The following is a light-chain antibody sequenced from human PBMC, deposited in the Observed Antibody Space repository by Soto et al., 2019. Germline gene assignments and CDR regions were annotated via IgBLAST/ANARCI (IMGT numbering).Light chain of an antibody. J-gene: IGKJ3*01. Sequence: IQLTQSPSSLSASVGDRVTITCRASQGISSYLAWYQQKPGKAPKLLIYAESTLQSGVPSRFSGSGSGTGFNLTISSLQPEDFASFYWLQIYRFPPTFGPGTKVDIK. CDR2: AES. CDR1: QGISSY. CDR3: LQIYRFPPT. V-gene: IGKV1-9*01.